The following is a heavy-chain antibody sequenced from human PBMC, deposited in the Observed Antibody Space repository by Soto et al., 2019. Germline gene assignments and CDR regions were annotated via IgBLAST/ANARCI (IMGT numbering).Heavy chain of an antibody. Sequence: QVELVESGGGVVQPGRSLRLSCATSGFSFSNYANQWVRQAPGKGLDWVAVISSDGNNKYYADSVKGRFTISRDNSKNTSYLQMNSLRVDDTAVYYCARSRNSFDIWGQGTMVIVSS. V-gene: IGHV3-30-3*01. CDR2: ISSDGNNK. J-gene: IGHJ3*02. CDR1: GFSFSNYA. CDR3: ARSRNSFDI.